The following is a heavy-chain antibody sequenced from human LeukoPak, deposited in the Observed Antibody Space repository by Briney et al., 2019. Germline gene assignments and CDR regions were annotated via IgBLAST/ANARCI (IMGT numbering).Heavy chain of an antibody. D-gene: IGHD4-17*01. J-gene: IGHJ5*02. V-gene: IGHV6-1*01. CDR3: AKSSLRYNWNED. CDR2: TYYRSKWYN. CDR1: GDSVSRNGAA. Sequence: SQTLSLTCAISGDSVSRNGAAWNWIRQSPSRGLAWLGRTYYRSKWYNDYGLSVKSRITIYPDTSKNQFSLQLNSVTPDDTAVYYCAKSSLRYNWNEDWGQGTLVTVSS.